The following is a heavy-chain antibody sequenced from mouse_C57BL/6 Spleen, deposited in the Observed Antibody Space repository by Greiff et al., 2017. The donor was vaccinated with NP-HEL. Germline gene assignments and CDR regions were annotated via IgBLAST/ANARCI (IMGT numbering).Heavy chain of an antibody. J-gene: IGHJ2*01. CDR3: ARGRNDYDKYFDY. CDR1: GYSITSGYY. CDR2: ISYDGSN. D-gene: IGHD2-4*01. Sequence: EVQLQQSGPGLVKPSQSLSLTCSVTGYSITSGYYWNWIRQFPGNKLEWMGYISYDGSNNYNPSLKNRISITRDTSKNQFFLKLNSVTTEDTATYYCARGRNDYDKYFDYWGQGTTLTVSS. V-gene: IGHV3-6*01.